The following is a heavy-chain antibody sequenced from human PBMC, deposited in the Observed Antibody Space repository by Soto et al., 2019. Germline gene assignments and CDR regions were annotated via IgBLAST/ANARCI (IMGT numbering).Heavy chain of an antibody. Sequence: QVQLVLSGADVKKPGSSVKVSCKASGGTFSSYTISWVRQAPGQGLEWMGRIIPILGIANYAQKFQGRVTITADKSTSTAYMELSSLRSEDTAVYYCARDHSGYDYRLHYFDYWGQGTLVTVSS. CDR1: GGTFSSYT. CDR3: ARDHSGYDYRLHYFDY. CDR2: IIPILGIA. V-gene: IGHV1-69*08. J-gene: IGHJ4*02. D-gene: IGHD5-12*01.